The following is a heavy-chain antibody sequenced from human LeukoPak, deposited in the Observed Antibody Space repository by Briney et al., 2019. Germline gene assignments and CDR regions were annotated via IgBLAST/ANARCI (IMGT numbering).Heavy chain of an antibody. CDR3: ARKPRVLARLGLDY. CDR2: INHSGST. J-gene: IGHJ4*02. Sequence: SEALSLTCAVYGGSFSGYYWSWIRQLPGKGLEWIGEINHSGSTNYNPSLKSRVTISVDTSKNQFSLKLSSVTAADTAVYYCARKPRVLARLGLDYWGQGTLVTVSS. V-gene: IGHV4-34*01. D-gene: IGHD3-3*01. CDR1: GGSFSGYY.